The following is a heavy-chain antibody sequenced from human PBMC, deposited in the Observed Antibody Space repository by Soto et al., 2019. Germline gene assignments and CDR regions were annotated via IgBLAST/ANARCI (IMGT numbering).Heavy chain of an antibody. V-gene: IGHV3-23*01. CDR3: AKPYYYDILTGYYKGGAYYYDSSGYFDY. Sequence: GESLKISCAASGFTFSSYAMSWVRQAPGKGLEWVSAISGSGGSTYYADSVKGRFTISRDNSKNTLYLQMNSLRAEDTAVYYCAKPYYYDILTGYYKGGAYYYDSSGYFDYWGQGTLVTVSS. D-gene: IGHD3-9*01. CDR2: ISGSGGST. J-gene: IGHJ4*02. CDR1: GFTFSSYA.